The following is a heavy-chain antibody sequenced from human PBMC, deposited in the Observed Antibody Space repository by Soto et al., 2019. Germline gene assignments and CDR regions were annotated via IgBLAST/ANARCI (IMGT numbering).Heavy chain of an antibody. J-gene: IGHJ6*02. D-gene: IGHD3-22*01. V-gene: IGHV4-30-4*01. CDR3: ARGTPPYYYDSSRYSTPYGMDV. Sequence: SETLSLTCTVSGGSISSGDYYWSLIRQPPGKGLEWIGYIYYSGSTYYNPSLKSRVTISVDTSKNQFSLKLSSVTDADTAVYSCARGTPPYYYDSSRYSTPYGMDVWGQGTTVTVS. CDR1: GGSISSGDYY. CDR2: IYYSGST.